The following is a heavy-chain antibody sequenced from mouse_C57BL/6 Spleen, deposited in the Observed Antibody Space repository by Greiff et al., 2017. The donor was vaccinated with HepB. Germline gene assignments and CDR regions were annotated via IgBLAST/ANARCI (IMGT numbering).Heavy chain of an antibody. CDR1: GYTFTDYE. V-gene: IGHV1-15*01. CDR3: TRVYYYGSSYVWYFDV. J-gene: IGHJ1*03. CDR2: IDPETGGT. Sequence: QVQLKQSGAELVRPGASVTLSCKASGYTFTDYEMHWVKQTPVHGLEWIGAIDPETGGTAYNQKFKGKAILTADKSSSTAYMELRSLTSEDSAVYYCTRVYYYGSSYVWYFDVWGTGTTVTVSS. D-gene: IGHD1-1*01.